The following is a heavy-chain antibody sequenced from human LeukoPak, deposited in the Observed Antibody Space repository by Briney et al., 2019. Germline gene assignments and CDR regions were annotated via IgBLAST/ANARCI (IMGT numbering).Heavy chain of an antibody. CDR3: ARLGGTYYYYFDY. Sequence: GGSLRLSCAASGFTFSGYWMSWVRQAPGKGLEWVGNIKQDGSEKYYVDSVKGRFTISRDNAKNSLYLQMNSLRAEDTAVYYCARLGGTYYYYFDYWGQGTLVTVSS. CDR2: IKQDGSEK. J-gene: IGHJ4*02. V-gene: IGHV3-7*01. D-gene: IGHD3-22*01. CDR1: GFTFSGYW.